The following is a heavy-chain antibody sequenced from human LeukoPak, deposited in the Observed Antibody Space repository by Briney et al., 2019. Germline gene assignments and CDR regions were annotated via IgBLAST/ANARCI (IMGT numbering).Heavy chain of an antibody. CDR2: INHSGST. D-gene: IGHD3-3*01. J-gene: IGHJ4*02. CDR3: ARERSARYYDFWSGPDY. Sequence: SETLSLTCAVYGGSFSGYYWSWIRQPPGKGLEWIGEINHSGSTNYNPSLKSRVTISVDTSKNQFSLKLSSATAADTAVYYCARERSARYYDFWSGPDYWGQGTLVTVSS. V-gene: IGHV4-34*01. CDR1: GGSFSGYY.